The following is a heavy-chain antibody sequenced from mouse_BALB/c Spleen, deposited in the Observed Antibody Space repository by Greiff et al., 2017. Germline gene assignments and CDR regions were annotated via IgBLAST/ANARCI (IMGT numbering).Heavy chain of an antibody. CDR1: GYTFTDYN. CDR2: INPNNGGT. V-gene: IGHV1-18*01. J-gene: IGHJ1*01. CDR3: ARREGGYWYFDV. Sequence: VQLQQSGPELVKPGASVKIPCKASGYTFTDYNMDWVKQSHGKSLEWIGDINPNNGGTIYNQKFKGKATLTVDKSSSTAYMELRSLTSEDTAVYYCARREGGYWYFDVWGAGTTVTVSS.